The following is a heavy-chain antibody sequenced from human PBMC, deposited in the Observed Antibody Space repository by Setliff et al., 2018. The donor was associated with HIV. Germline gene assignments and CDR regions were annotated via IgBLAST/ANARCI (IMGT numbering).Heavy chain of an antibody. CDR1: GGAFISHT. V-gene: IGHV1-2*02. CDR3: ARDHCSSSGCYEYSYYGMDV. J-gene: IGHJ6*02. Sequence: GASVKVSCKASGGAFISHTFTWVRQAPGQGLEWMGWINPNSGGTTYAQKFQGRVTMTRDTSISTAYMEVSRLRSDDTAVYYCARDHCSSSGCYEYSYYGMDVWGQGTTVTVSS. CDR2: INPNSGGT. D-gene: IGHD2-2*01.